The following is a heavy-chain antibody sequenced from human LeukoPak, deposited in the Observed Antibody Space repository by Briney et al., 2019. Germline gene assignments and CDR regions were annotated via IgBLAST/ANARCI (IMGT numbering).Heavy chain of an antibody. Sequence: PGGSLRLSCAASGFTFSSYAMSWVRQAPGKGLEWVSAISGSGGSTYYADSVKGRFTISRDNSKNTLYLQMNSLRAEDTAVYYCAKDLSALYYYDSSNAFDIWGQGTMDTVSS. V-gene: IGHV3-23*01. CDR2: ISGSGGST. D-gene: IGHD3-22*01. J-gene: IGHJ3*02. CDR3: AKDLSALYYYDSSNAFDI. CDR1: GFTFSSYA.